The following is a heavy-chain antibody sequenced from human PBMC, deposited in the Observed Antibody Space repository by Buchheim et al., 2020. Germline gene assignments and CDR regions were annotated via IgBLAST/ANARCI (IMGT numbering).Heavy chain of an antibody. J-gene: IGHJ6*03. CDR2: IWYDGSNK. CDR3: ARDGSAEAGTYYYYMDV. V-gene: IGHV3-33*01. D-gene: IGHD6-13*01. Sequence: QVQLVESGGGVVQPGRSLRLSCAASGFTFSSYGMHWVRQAPGKGLEWVAVIWYDGSNKYYADSVKGRFTISRDNSKNTLYLQMNSLRAEDTAVYYCARDGSAEAGTYYYYMDVWGKGTT. CDR1: GFTFSSYG.